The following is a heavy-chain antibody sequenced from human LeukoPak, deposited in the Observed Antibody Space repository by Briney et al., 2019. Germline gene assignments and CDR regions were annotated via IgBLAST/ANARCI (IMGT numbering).Heavy chain of an antibody. CDR1: GFTFSGSA. CDR3: TRPSYDSSVSGVVY. CDR2: IRDKANSYAT. D-gene: IGHD3-22*01. V-gene: IGHV3-73*01. Sequence: AGGSLRLSCAASGFTFSGSAIHWVRQASGKGLEWVGRIRDKANSYATAYIASVKGRFTISRDDSKNTAYLQMSSLKTEDTAVYYCTRPSYDSSVSGVVYWGQGTLVTVSS. J-gene: IGHJ4*02.